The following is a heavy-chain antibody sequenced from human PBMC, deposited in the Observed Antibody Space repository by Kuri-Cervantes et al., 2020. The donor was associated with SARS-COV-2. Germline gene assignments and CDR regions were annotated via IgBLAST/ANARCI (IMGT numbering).Heavy chain of an antibody. D-gene: IGHD3/OR15-3a*01. V-gene: IGHV4-59*01. Sequence: SETLSLTCIVSGGSISNYYWSWIRQPPGKGLEWIGDIYKGGSTNSNPSLKTRVSISVDTSKNQFSLRLSSVTAADTAVYYCSGRVDFSSVDYWGQGTLVTVSS. J-gene: IGHJ4*02. CDR1: GGSISNYY. CDR2: IYKGGST. CDR3: SGRVDFSSVDY.